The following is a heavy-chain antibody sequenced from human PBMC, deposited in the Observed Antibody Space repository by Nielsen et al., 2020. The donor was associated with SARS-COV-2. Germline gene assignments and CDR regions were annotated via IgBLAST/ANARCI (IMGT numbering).Heavy chain of an antibody. D-gene: IGHD3-22*01. J-gene: IGHJ4*02. CDR1: GFVFSDHY. CDR3: ARPPIKTFYYDSSGVN. CDR2: ISNRGTYT. V-gene: IGHV3-11*06. Sequence: GESLKISCSASGFVFSDHYMSWIRQAPGKGPEWVSYISNRGTYTNHADSVKGRFTISRDNSKNTLYLQMNSLRAEDTAVYYCARPPIKTFYYDSSGVNWGQGTLVTVSS.